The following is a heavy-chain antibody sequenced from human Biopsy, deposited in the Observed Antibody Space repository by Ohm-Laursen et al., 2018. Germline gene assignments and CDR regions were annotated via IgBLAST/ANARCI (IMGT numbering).Heavy chain of an antibody. CDR3: ARLGDFHGSGIYGLDV. CDR1: GESFNGYY. Sequence: TLSLTWAVYGESFNGYYWNWIRQPPGKGLEWIGEVNDSGTTNYNPSLKSRLTVSVDTTRKQFSLKLTSVTAADTALYYCARLGDFHGSGIYGLDVWGRGTLVTVSS. V-gene: IGHV4-34*01. J-gene: IGHJ6*02. CDR2: VNDSGTT. D-gene: IGHD3-10*01.